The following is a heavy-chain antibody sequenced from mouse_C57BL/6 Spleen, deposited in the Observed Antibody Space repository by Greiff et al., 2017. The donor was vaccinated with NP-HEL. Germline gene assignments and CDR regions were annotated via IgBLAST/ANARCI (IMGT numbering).Heavy chain of an antibody. CDR1: GFTFSSYG. Sequence: EVQVVESGGDLVKPGGSLKLSCAASGFTFSSYGMSWVRQTPDKRLEWVATISSGGSYTYYPDSVKGRFTISRDNAKNTLYLQMSSLKSEDTAMYYCASLDSSGSDYWGQGTTLTVSS. CDR3: ASLDSSGSDY. V-gene: IGHV5-6*01. CDR2: ISSGGSYT. D-gene: IGHD3-2*02. J-gene: IGHJ2*01.